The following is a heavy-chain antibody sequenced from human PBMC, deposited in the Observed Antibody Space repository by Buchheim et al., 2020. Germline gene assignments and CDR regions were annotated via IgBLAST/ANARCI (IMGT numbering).Heavy chain of an antibody. CDR2: IDGSGTAI. CDR1: GFTFSNYE. D-gene: IGHD2-8*02. Sequence: EVQLVESGGGLVQPGGSLRLSCAASGFTFSNYEMNWVRQAPGKGLEWLSYIDGSGTAIYYADSVKGRFTISRDNAKKSLFLQMNSLRAEDTAVYYCAREGLVRSTDFDYWGQGTL. V-gene: IGHV3-48*03. CDR3: AREGLVRSTDFDY. J-gene: IGHJ4*02.